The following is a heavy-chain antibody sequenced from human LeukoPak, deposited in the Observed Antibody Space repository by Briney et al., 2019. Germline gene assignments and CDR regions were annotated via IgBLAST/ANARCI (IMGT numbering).Heavy chain of an antibody. CDR1: GFTFSSYA. Sequence: GGSLRLSCAASGFTFSSYAMSWVRQAPGKGLEWVAVISYDGSNKYYADSVKGRFTISRDNAKNSLYLQMNSLRAEDTAVYYCARDVGSDYFDYWGQGTLVTVSS. V-gene: IGHV3-30-3*01. CDR3: ARDVGSDYFDY. D-gene: IGHD1-26*01. J-gene: IGHJ4*02. CDR2: ISYDGSNK.